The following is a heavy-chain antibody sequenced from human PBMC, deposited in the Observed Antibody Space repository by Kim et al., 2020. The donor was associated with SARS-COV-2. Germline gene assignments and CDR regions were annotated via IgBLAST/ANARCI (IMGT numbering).Heavy chain of an antibody. J-gene: IGHJ6*02. D-gene: IGHD4-4*01. CDR1: GGSISSGGYY. Sequence: SETLSLTCTVSGGSISSGGYYWSWIRQHPGKGLEWIGYIYYSGSTYYNPSLKSRVTISVDTSKNQFSLKLSSVTAADTAVYYCARDRHDYSDYYYYGMDVWGQGTTVTVSS. CDR3: ARDRHDYSDYYYYGMDV. V-gene: IGHV4-31*03. CDR2: IYYSGST.